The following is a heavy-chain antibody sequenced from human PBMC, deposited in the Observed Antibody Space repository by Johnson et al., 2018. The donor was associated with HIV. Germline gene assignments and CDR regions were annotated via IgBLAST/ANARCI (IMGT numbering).Heavy chain of an antibody. CDR2: ISSSGSTI. CDR1: GFTFSDYY. J-gene: IGHJ3*02. Sequence: HVQLVESGGGLLQPGGSLRLSCAASGFTFSDYYMSWIRQAPGKGLEWVSYISSSGSTIYHADSVKGRFTISRDNAKNSLYLQMNRLRVEDTSVYYFAREQATLFFRASGAAFNIWGQGTMVTVSS. CDR3: AREQATLFFRASGAAFNI. V-gene: IGHV3-11*04. D-gene: IGHD3-3*01.